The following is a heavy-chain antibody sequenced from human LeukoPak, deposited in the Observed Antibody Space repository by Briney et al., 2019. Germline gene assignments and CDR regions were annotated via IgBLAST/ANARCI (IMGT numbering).Heavy chain of an antibody. CDR3: ARFGLGKHIEVAGIPFDI. CDR2: ISAYNGNT. Sequence: ASVKVSCKASGYTFTSYGISWVRQAPGQGLEWMGWISAYNGNTNYAQKFRGRVTMTTDTSTSTAYMELRSLRSDDTAVYYCARFGLGKHIEVAGIPFDIWGQGTMVTVSS. D-gene: IGHD6-19*01. J-gene: IGHJ3*02. V-gene: IGHV1-18*01. CDR1: GYTFTSYG.